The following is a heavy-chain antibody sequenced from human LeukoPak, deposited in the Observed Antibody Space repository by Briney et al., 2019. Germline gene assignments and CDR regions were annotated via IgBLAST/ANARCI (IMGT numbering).Heavy chain of an antibody. D-gene: IGHD1-14*01. V-gene: IGHV1-8*02. J-gene: IGHJ5*02. Sequence: ASVKVSCKASGGTFISYAISWVRQAAGQGLEWMGWVHPNGGNTAYAQKFQGRVTMTRDTSISTAYMELSGLTSDDTAVYFCARGPRNDPWGQGTLVTVSS. CDR3: ARGPRNDP. CDR2: VHPNGGNT. CDR1: GGTFISYA.